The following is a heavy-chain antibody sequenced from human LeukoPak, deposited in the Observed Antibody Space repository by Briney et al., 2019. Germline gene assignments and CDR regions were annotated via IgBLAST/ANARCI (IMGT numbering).Heavy chain of an antibody. J-gene: IGHJ5*02. V-gene: IGHV3-7*01. CDR2: IKLDGSES. D-gene: IGHD3-16*01. Sequence: GGSLRLSCEASGFMFSSYWMTWVRQAPGKGLEWVASIKLDGSESRYVDSVKGRFTISRDNDKKSLYLHMNSLRAEDTGVYYCAGPVGWGRFDHWGQGTLLTVSS. CDR3: AGPVGWGRFDH. CDR1: GFMFSSYW.